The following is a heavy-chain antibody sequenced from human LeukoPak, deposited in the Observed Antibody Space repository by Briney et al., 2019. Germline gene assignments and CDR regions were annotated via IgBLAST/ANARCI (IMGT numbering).Heavy chain of an antibody. CDR2: ITSSGETK. J-gene: IGHJ6*03. D-gene: IGHD1-7*01. Sequence: GGSLSLSCAASGFSLSDYDMNWVRQAPGKGPEWVSYITSSGETKDYADPVKGRFTIPRDNAKTSLYLQMNSLRVEDTAVYYCARELRIMELYCSDYIYVWGKGNPVTVSS. CDR1: GFSLSDYD. V-gene: IGHV3-48*03. CDR3: ARELRIMELYCSDYIYV.